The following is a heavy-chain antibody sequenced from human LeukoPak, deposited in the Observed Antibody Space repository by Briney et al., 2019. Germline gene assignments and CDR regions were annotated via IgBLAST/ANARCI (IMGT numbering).Heavy chain of an antibody. J-gene: IGHJ4*02. V-gene: IGHV3-23*01. CDR1: GFTFSSYA. D-gene: IGHD3-10*01. CDR3: AKDQGNYYGSGSLDY. CDR2: ISGSGGST. Sequence: GGSLRLSCAASGFTFSSYAMSWVRQAPGKGLEWVSAISGSGGSTYYADSVKGRFTISRDNSKNTLYLQMNSLRAEDTAVYYCAKDQGNYYGSGSLDYWGQGTLVTVSS.